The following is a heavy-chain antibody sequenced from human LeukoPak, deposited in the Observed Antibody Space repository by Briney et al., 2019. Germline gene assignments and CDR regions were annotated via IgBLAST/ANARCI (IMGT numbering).Heavy chain of an antibody. J-gene: IGHJ4*02. Sequence: ASVKVSCKASGYTFTSYGISWVRQAPGQGLEWMGWISAYNGNTNYAQKLQGRVTMTTDTSTSTAYMELRSLRSDDTAVYYCARVGGARYYDFWSGYSGNFDYWGQGTLVTVSS. V-gene: IGHV1-18*01. CDR2: ISAYNGNT. CDR3: ARVGGARYYDFWSGYSGNFDY. CDR1: GYTFTSYG. D-gene: IGHD3-3*01.